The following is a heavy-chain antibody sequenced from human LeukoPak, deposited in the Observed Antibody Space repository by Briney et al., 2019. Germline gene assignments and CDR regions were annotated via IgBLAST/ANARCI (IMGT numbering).Heavy chain of an antibody. CDR3: ARSSGALYNWFDP. J-gene: IGHJ5*02. CDR1: GYTFTGYY. D-gene: IGHD6-19*01. Sequence: ASVKVSCKASGYTFTGYYMHWVRQAPGQGLEWMGWINPNSGGTNYAQKFQCRVTMTRDTSISTAYMELSRLRSDDTAMYYCARSSGALYNWFDPWGQGTLVTVSS. V-gene: IGHV1-2*02. CDR2: INPNSGGT.